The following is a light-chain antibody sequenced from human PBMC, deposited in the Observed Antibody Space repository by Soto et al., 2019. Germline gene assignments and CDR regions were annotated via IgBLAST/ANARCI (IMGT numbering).Light chain of an antibody. V-gene: IGKV3-20*01. CDR3: QQYFTSPLT. CDR1: QSVSSNY. J-gene: IGKJ4*01. CDR2: GVS. Sequence: EVVLTQSPGTLSLSPGEGATLSCRASQSVSSNYLAWYQQKPGQAPRLLIYGVSTRATGIPDRFSGSGSGTDFSLTIRRLEPEDFALYYCQQYFTSPLTFGGGTKVEIK.